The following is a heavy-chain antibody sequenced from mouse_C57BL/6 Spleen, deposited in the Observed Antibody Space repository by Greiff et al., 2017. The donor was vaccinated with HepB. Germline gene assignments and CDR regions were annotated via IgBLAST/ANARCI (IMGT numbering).Heavy chain of an antibody. Sequence: QVQLQQPGAELVRPGTSVKLSCKASGYTFTSYWMHWVKQRPGQGLEWIGVIDPSDSYTNYNQKIKGKATLTVDTSSSTAYMQLSSLTSEDSAVYYCARRQPIYYDYDGFAYWGQGTLVTVSA. CDR2: IDPSDSYT. CDR3: ARRQPIYYDYDGFAY. CDR1: GYTFTSYW. D-gene: IGHD2-4*01. V-gene: IGHV1-59*01. J-gene: IGHJ3*01.